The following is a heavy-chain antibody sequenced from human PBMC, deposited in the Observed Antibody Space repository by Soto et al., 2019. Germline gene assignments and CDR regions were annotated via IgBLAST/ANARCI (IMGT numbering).Heavy chain of an antibody. V-gene: IGHV3-48*01. D-gene: IGHD5-18*01. J-gene: IGHJ4*02. CDR2: ISSSSTST. CDR1: GFTFSTFT. Sequence: GGSLRLSCSGSGFTFSTFTMNWVRQAPGKGLEWVSFISSSSTSTYYADSVKGRFTISRDDAKNSLYLQMNSLRAEDTAIYYCARDRDTAMVPYFDYWGQGTLVTVSS. CDR3: ARDRDTAMVPYFDY.